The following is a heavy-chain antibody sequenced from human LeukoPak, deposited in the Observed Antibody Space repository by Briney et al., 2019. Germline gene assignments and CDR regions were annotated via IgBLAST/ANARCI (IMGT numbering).Heavy chain of an antibody. J-gene: IGHJ4*02. CDR1: GFTLSNHA. CDR2: ISWSSLTT. D-gene: IGHD2-2*01. V-gene: IGHV3-23*01. Sequence: PGGSLRLSCAASGFTLSNHAASWGRQAPGGGLEGVSLISWSSLTTEYADCVKGRCTRSRENSKHTLSLQVKSLNRDDAAELYFAKHVRTSLWFFDSWGQGTLVRVSS. CDR3: AKHVRTSLWFFDS.